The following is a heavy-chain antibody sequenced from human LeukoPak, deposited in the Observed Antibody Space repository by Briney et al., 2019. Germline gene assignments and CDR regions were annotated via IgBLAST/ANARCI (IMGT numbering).Heavy chain of an antibody. CDR1: GFTFSSYN. D-gene: IGHD6-6*01. Sequence: GGSLRLSCAASGFTFSSYNMNWVRQAPGKGLEWVSSISHSSSYIYYADSVKGRFTISRDNAKNSLYLQINSLRAEDTAVYYCARSSYSSSSSVRGQGTMVTVSS. J-gene: IGHJ3*01. V-gene: IGHV3-21*04. CDR3: ARSSYSSSSSV. CDR2: ISHSSSYI.